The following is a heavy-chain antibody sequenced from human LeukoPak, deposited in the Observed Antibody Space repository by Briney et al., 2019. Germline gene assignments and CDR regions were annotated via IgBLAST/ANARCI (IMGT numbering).Heavy chain of an antibody. D-gene: IGHD2-2*01. V-gene: IGHV3-7*01. J-gene: IGHJ4*02. CDR2: IKQDGSGK. CDR1: GFTFSSHW. Sequence: GGSLRLSCAASGFTFSSHWMSWVRQAPGKGLEWVANIKQDGSGKYYVDSVKGRFTISRDNAKNSLYLQMNSLRAEDTAVYYCARLLLYCSSTSCPSPIDHWGQGTLVTVSS. CDR3: ARLLLYCSSTSCPSPIDH.